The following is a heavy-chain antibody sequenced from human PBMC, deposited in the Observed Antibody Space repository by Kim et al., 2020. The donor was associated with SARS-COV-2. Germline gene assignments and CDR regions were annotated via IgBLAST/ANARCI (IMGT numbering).Heavy chain of an antibody. D-gene: IGHD3-9*01. CDR1: GGSLKNGIDY. CDR2: IYDSGTT. Sequence: SETLSLTCTVSGGSLKNGIDYWTWIRQPPGKALEWIGFIYDSGTTNYNPSLKSRVSISVDTSKNQFSLKLRSVTGADTAVYYCARGGASVGYDILTGYYDHWGQEPWSPSLQ. J-gene: IGHJ4*01. CDR3: ARGGASVGYDILTGYYDH. V-gene: IGHV4-61*01.